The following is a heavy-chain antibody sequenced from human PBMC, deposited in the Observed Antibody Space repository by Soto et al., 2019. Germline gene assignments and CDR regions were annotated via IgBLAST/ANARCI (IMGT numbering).Heavy chain of an antibody. J-gene: IGHJ4*02. CDR2: VSGSGDST. V-gene: IGHV3-23*01. Sequence: EVQLLESGGGLVQPGGSLRLSCAASGFTFSTFAMTWVRQAPGKGLEWVSAVSGSGDSTYYADSVKGRFTIYRDNSKNTLYLQMNSLRAEDTAVYYCAKDQRYYCSRNNCQVFDYWGQGTLVTVSS. D-gene: IGHD2-2*01. CDR1: GFTFSTFA. CDR3: AKDQRYYCSRNNCQVFDY.